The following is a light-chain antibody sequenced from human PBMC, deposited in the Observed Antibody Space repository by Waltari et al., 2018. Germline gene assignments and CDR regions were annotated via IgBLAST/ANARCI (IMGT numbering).Light chain of an antibody. Sequence: DIQMTQSPSTLSASVGDRVIITCRASQSINTWLAWYQQKPGKAPRVLIYRASSLEVGVPSRVSGSGSGTEFTLTISGLQPDDFATYYCQQYNSYSTFGQGTRVEIK. CDR3: QQYNSYST. J-gene: IGKJ1*01. V-gene: IGKV1-5*03. CDR1: QSINTW. CDR2: RAS.